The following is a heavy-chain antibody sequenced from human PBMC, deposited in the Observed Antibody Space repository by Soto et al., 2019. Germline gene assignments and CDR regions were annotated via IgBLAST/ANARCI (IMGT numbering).Heavy chain of an antibody. Sequence: QVQLQQWGAGLLKPSETLSLTCAVYGGSFSGYYWSWIRQPPGKGLEWIGEINHSGSTNYNPSLKSRVTISVDTSKNQFSLKLSSVTAADTAVYSCARGSGLLWFGEQDVWGKGTTVTVSS. V-gene: IGHV4-34*01. CDR2: INHSGST. J-gene: IGHJ6*04. CDR3: ARGSGLLWFGEQDV. D-gene: IGHD3-10*01. CDR1: GGSFSGYY.